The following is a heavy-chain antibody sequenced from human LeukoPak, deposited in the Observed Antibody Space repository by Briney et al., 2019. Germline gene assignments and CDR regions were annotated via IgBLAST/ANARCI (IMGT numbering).Heavy chain of an antibody. CDR3: AREKMGTPPWPSTKSYWYFDL. V-gene: IGHV3-7*01. D-gene: IGHD7-27*01. Sequence: ETLSLTCAVYGGSFSGYYWNWVRQAPGKGLEWVANIKQDGSEKYYVDSVKGRFTISRDNAKNSLYLQMNSLRAEDTAVYYCAREKMGTPPWPSTKSYWYFDLWGRGTLVTVSS. CDR1: GGSFSGYY. J-gene: IGHJ2*01. CDR2: IKQDGSEK.